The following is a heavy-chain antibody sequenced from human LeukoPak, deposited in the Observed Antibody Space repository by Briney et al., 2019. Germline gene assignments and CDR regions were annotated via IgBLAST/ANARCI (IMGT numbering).Heavy chain of an antibody. D-gene: IGHD2-15*01. CDR3: ARSGYCSGGICYSGLFDY. V-gene: IGHV4-59*11. J-gene: IGHJ4*02. Sequence: SETLSLTCTVSGGSISSHYWSWIRQSPGEGVEWVGYFYYRGSSTYTPSLKSRVTISGDTSKNEFSLRLSSVTAADTAVYYCARSGYCSGGICYSGLFDYWGPGTLVTVSS. CDR2: FYYRGSS. CDR1: GGSISSHY.